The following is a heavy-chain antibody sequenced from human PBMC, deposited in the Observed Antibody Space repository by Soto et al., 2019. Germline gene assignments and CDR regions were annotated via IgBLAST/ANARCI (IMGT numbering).Heavy chain of an antibody. J-gene: IGHJ4*02. CDR1: GFTFSHYW. Sequence: EVQLVDSGGDLVKPGGSLRLSCAASGFTFSHYWMTWVRQAPGKGLEWVANINKDGSVITYLDSMKGRLMISRDNAEDSWYLQMGSLVADDPAVYYCGRDAGYGDLDFCGQGTLVTVSA. CDR3: GRDAGYGDLDF. CDR2: INKDGSVI. D-gene: IGHD4-17*01. V-gene: IGHV3-7*01.